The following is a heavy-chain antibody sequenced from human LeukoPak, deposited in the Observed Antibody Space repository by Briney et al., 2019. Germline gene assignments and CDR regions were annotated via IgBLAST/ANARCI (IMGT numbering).Heavy chain of an antibody. J-gene: IGHJ6*02. D-gene: IGHD2-2*01. CDR1: GDSLTDLS. CDR3: ATGASTAMRGLDV. Sequence: ASVKVSCKVSGDSLTDLSMHWVRQAPGKGLEWMGGSDLEDVETVYAQKFEDRLTVTEDTSTGTAYMELRSLTSKDTALYYCATGASTAMRGLDVWGQGTTVTVSS. CDR2: SDLEDVET. V-gene: IGHV1-24*01.